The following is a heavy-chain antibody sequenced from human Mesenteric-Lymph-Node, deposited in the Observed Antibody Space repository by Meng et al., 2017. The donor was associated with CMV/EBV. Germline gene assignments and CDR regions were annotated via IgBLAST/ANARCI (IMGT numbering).Heavy chain of an antibody. CDR1: GGSISSYS. Sequence: SETLSLTCTVSGGSISSYSWSWIRQPPGKGLEWIGYIYYSGTTYYNPSLKSRVTISIDTSKNQFSLKLSSVTAADAAVYYCARAGADNSGNSGWVAYWGQGTLVTVSS. V-gene: IGHV4-59*12. CDR3: ARAGADNSGNSGWVAY. J-gene: IGHJ4*02. CDR2: IYYSGTT. D-gene: IGHD4-23*01.